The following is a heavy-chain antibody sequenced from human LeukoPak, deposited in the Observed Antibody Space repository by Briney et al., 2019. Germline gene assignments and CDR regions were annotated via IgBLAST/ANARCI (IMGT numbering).Heavy chain of an antibody. CDR3: ARAPIGSGSYYNTGDYYYYGMDV. Sequence: ASVKVSCKASGYTFTSYYIHWVRQAPGQGLEWMGIINPSGGSTSYAQKFQGRVTITTDTSTSTAYMELRSLRSDDTAVYYCARAPIGSGSYYNTGDYYYYGMDVWGQGTTVTVSS. V-gene: IGHV1-46*01. J-gene: IGHJ6*02. CDR1: GYTFTSYY. CDR2: INPSGGST. D-gene: IGHD3-10*01.